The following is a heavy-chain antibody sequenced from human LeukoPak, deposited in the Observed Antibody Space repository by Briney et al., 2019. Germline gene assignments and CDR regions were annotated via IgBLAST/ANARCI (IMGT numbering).Heavy chain of an antibody. V-gene: IGHV3-33*01. Sequence: GGSLRLPCAPSGFTFSGYGMHWVRQAPGKGLEWVTVIWSDGSNKYYADSVKGRFTISRDNSKNTLYLQMNSLRAEDTAVYYCVRGYYAGRGHHFEYWGQGTLVTVSS. D-gene: IGHD3-22*01. CDR2: IWSDGSNK. J-gene: IGHJ4*02. CDR1: GFTFSGYG. CDR3: VRGYYAGRGHHFEY.